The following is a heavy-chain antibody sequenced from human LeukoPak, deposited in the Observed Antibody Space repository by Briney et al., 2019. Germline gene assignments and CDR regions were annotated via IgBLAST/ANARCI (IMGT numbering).Heavy chain of an antibody. CDR1: GFTFSSYE. CDR3: ARDFPTLGY. Sequence: GGSLRLSCAASGFTFSSYEMNWVRQAPGKGLEWVSCISSSGSTIYYADSVKGRFTISRDNAKNSLYLQMNSLRAEDTAVYYCARDFPTLGYWGQGTLVTVSS. V-gene: IGHV3-48*03. D-gene: IGHD2/OR15-2a*01. J-gene: IGHJ4*02. CDR2: ISSSGSTI.